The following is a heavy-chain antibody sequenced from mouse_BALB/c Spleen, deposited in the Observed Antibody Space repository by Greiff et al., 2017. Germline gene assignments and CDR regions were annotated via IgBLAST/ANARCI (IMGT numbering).Heavy chain of an antibody. Sequence: EVQLVESGGGLVKPGGSLKLSCAASGFAFSSYDMSWVRQTPEKRLEWVAYISSGGGSTYYPDTVKGRFTISRANAKNTLYLKMSSLKSEDTAMYYCERHWTTVGATDYWYFDVWGAGTTVTVSA. CDR2: ISSGGGST. V-gene: IGHV5-12-1*01. CDR3: ERHWTTVGATDYWYFDV. J-gene: IGHJ1*01. CDR1: GFAFSSYD. D-gene: IGHD1-1*01.